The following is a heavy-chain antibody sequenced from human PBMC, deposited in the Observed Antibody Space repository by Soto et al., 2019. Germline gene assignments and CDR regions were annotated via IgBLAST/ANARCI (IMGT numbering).Heavy chain of an antibody. D-gene: IGHD6-13*01. CDR1: GFSFSDYA. CDR2: ISGSGDRT. CDR3: AKEQNDYISTFFFDQ. J-gene: IGHJ4*02. Sequence: GGSLRLSCAASGFSFSDYAMTWVRQAPGRGLDYVSGISGSGDRTYYADSVKGRFTISRDNSKNTLYLEMNSLRVEDTAVYYCAKEQNDYISTFFFDQWGQGTLVTVSS. V-gene: IGHV3-23*01.